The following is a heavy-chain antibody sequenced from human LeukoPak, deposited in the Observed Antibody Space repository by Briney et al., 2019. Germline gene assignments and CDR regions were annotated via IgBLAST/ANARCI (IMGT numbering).Heavy chain of an antibody. CDR3: ARDRGMLAAAFDI. J-gene: IGHJ3*02. CDR2: ISSSSSYI. V-gene: IGHV3-21*01. Sequence: PGGSQRLSCAASGFTFSSYSMNWVRQAPGKGLEWVSSISSSSSYIYYADSVKGRFTISRDNAKNSLYLQMNSLRAEDTAVYYCARDRGMLAAAFDIWGQGTMVTVSS. D-gene: IGHD6-13*01. CDR1: GFTFSSYS.